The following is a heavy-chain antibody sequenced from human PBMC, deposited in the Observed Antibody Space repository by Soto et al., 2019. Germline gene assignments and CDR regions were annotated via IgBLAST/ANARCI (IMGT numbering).Heavy chain of an antibody. J-gene: IGHJ6*02. D-gene: IGHD6-19*01. CDR3: AREGSAPYYYYGMDV. Sequence: QVQLEQSGAEVKKPGDSMKVSCKASGYTFTTYGISWVRQAPGQGLEWMGWINGYNGTTDYPQKLQGRVHMTTDTSTSTAYMALRSLRSDDTAVYYCAREGSAPYYYYGMDVWGQGTTVTVSS. V-gene: IGHV1-18*01. CDR2: INGYNGTT. CDR1: GYTFTTYG.